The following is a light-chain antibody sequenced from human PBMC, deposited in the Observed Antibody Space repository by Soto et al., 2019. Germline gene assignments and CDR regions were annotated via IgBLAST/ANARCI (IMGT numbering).Light chain of an antibody. CDR2: AAS. CDR3: QQNYTTPRT. V-gene: IGKV1-39*01. J-gene: IGKJ1*01. CDR1: QSISNY. Sequence: DIQMTQSPSSLSASVGDTVTVTCRASQSISNYLHWYQQKPGETPKLLIYAASSLKSGVPSRMSGSGSGPDLTLNISSLQPEDVAAYYCQQNYTTPRTFGQGTKVEIK.